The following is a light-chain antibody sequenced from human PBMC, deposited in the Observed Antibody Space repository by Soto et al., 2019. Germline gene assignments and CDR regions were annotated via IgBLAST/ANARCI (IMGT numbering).Light chain of an antibody. CDR3: QKYNSAPLT. CDR2: AAS. V-gene: IGKV1-27*01. Sequence: DIPMTQSPSSLSASAGDRVTITCRASQGISNYLAWYQQKPGKVPQLLISAASTLQSGVPSRFSGSGSGTDFTLAISSLQPEDVATYYCQKYNSAPLTFGGGTKVEIK. J-gene: IGKJ4*01. CDR1: QGISNY.